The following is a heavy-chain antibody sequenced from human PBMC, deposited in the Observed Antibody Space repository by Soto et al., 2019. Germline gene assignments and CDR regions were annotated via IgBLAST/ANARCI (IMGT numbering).Heavy chain of an antibody. CDR2: IYYSGST. CDR3: AGGYCSGGSCYSEYFQH. CDR1: GCSISSYY. V-gene: IGHV4-59*01. J-gene: IGHJ1*01. Sequence: SETLSLTCTFSGCSISSYYWSWIRQPPGKGLEWIGYIYYSGSTNYNPSLKSRVTISVDTSKNQFSLKLSSVTAADTAVYYCAGGYCSGGSCYSEYFQHWGQGTLVTVSS. D-gene: IGHD2-15*01.